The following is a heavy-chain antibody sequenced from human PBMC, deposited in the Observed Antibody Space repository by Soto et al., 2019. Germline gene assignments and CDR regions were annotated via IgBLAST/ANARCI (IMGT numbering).Heavy chain of an antibody. V-gene: IGHV3-30*18. Sequence: PVGSLRLSCGVSGFKFKNHGMHWLRQAPGKGLEWVAVIAFDGSEKFYSDSVEGRFSISRDDSKDTLHLQMTGLRAEDTAVYFCAKGDCSGGRCYRGFDYWGQGTLVTVSS. CDR2: IAFDGSEK. CDR3: AKGDCSGGRCYRGFDY. D-gene: IGHD2-15*01. CDR1: GFKFKNHG. J-gene: IGHJ4*02.